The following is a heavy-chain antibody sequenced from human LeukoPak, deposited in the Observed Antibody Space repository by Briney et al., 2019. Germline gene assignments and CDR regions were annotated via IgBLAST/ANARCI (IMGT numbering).Heavy chain of an antibody. V-gene: IGHV3-23*01. J-gene: IGHJ4*02. Sequence: GGSLRLSCAASGFWFSNYGMNWVRQAPGKGLEWVSVTSANGDDTYYADSVKGRFSISRDNSKNILYLQMNSLRAEDTAVYYCAKRDWPYYFDYWGQGTLVTVSS. CDR2: TSANGDDT. CDR1: GFWFSNYG. D-gene: IGHD3/OR15-3a*01. CDR3: AKRDWPYYFDY.